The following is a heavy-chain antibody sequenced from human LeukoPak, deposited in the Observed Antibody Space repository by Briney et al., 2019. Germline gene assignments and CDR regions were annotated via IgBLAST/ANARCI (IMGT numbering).Heavy chain of an antibody. J-gene: IGHJ4*02. CDR1: GVTFSSYA. Sequence: PGGSVRLSCAASGVTFSSYAMSWVRQAPGKGLEWVSAISGSGGSTYYADSVKGRFTISRDNSKNTLYLQMNNLRAEDTAVYYCAKRPGPVATPFYFDYWGQGTLVTVSS. CDR3: AKRPGPVATPFYFDY. V-gene: IGHV3-23*01. CDR2: ISGSGGST.